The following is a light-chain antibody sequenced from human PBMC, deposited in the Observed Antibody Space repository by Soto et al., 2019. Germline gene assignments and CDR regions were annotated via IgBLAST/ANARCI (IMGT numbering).Light chain of an antibody. Sequence: VLTQPRSVSGSPGQSVTISCTGTSSDVGGYNYVAWYRHHPGKAPKLIIYDVSKRPSGVPDRFSGSKSGNTASLTISGLQAEDEADYYCSSYAGKYVVFGGGTKVTVL. CDR1: SSDVGGYNY. CDR2: DVS. V-gene: IGLV2-11*01. CDR3: SSYAGKYVV. J-gene: IGLJ2*01.